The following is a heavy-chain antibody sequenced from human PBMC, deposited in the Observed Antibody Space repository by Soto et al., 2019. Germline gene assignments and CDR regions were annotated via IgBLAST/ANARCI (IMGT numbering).Heavy chain of an antibody. J-gene: IGHJ6*02. D-gene: IGHD2-8*01. V-gene: IGHV1-2*04. Sequence: ASVKVSCKASGYSFTDYHIHWVRQAPGQGLEWLGRINPKSGGTSTAQKFQGWVTMTTDTSISTASMELTRLTSDDKAIYYCARGDSTDCSNGVCSFFYNHDMNVWGQGTTVTVSS. CDR1: GYSFTDYH. CDR2: INPKSGGT. CDR3: ARGDSTDCSNGVCSFFYNHDMNV.